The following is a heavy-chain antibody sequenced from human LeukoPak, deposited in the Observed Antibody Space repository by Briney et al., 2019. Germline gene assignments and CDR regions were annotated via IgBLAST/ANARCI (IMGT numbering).Heavy chain of an antibody. D-gene: IGHD2-8*01. Sequence: GASVKVSCEVSRYTLSELSMYWVRPAPGKGVERMGGYEPVDGETIYAQKFQGRVTMTEDTSTDTANMELSRMRSKDTAVYYCATVVRGDIVLWDYWGQGTLVTVSS. CDR2: YEPVDGET. J-gene: IGHJ4*02. CDR3: ATVVRGDIVLWDY. CDR1: RYTLSELS. V-gene: IGHV1-24*01.